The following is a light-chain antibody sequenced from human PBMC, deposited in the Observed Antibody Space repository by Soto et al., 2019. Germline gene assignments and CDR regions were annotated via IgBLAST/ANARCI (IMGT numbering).Light chain of an antibody. Sequence: DIQMTQSPSTLSASVGDRVTITSRASQSISTWLAWYQQKQGKAPKLLNYKASSIRNAVPSRFSGSGFGTEFTLTIYSLQPDDFASYYCQQYNGYPHTFGQGTKLEIK. V-gene: IGKV1-5*03. CDR1: QSISTW. J-gene: IGKJ2*01. CDR2: KAS. CDR3: QQYNGYPHT.